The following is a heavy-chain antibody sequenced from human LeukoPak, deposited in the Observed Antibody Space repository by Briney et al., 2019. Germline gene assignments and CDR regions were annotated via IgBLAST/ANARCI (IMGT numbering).Heavy chain of an antibody. CDR1: GGSISSYY. Sequence: PSETLSLTCTVSGGSISSYYWSWIRQPPGKGLEWIGYIYYSGSTNYNPSLKSRVTISVDTSKNQFSLKLSSVTAADTAVYYCARMPALIAAAGTPFDYWGQGTLVTVSS. D-gene: IGHD6-13*01. CDR2: IYYSGST. J-gene: IGHJ4*02. CDR3: ARMPALIAAAGTPFDY. V-gene: IGHV4-59*01.